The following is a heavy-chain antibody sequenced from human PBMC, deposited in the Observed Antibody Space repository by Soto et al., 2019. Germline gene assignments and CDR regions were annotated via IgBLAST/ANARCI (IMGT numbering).Heavy chain of an antibody. V-gene: IGHV1-18*01. J-gene: IGHJ4*02. CDR2: ISAYNGNT. CDR3: AREPNSFDY. Sequence: QVQLVQSGAEVKKPGASVKVSCKASGYTFTSYGISWVRQAPGQGLEWMGWISAYNGNTKYAQKLQGRVTMTTDTSSHTAYMELRTVRSDDTAVYYCAREPNSFDYWGQGTLVTVSS. CDR1: GYTFTSYG.